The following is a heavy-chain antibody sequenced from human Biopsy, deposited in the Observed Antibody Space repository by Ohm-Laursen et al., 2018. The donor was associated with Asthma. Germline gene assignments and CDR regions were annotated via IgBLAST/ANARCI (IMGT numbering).Heavy chain of an antibody. CDR2: ISYDGSNK. D-gene: IGHD3-3*01. J-gene: IGHJ4*02. V-gene: IGHV3-30*03. Sequence: SLRLSCSASGFTFSSYGMHWVRQAPGKGLEWVAVISYDGSNKYYSDSVKGRFTISRDNSKNTLYLQMNSLRAEDTAVYYCASQSSGPDFWSGYYYFDCWGQGTLVTVSS. CDR1: GFTFSSYG. CDR3: ASQSSGPDFWSGYYYFDC.